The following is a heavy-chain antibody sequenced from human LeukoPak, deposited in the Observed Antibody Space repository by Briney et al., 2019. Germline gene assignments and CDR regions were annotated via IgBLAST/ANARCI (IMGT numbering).Heavy chain of an antibody. CDR1: GFTFSSYW. CDR3: ARGYSSSWYVGSYYYYGMDV. D-gene: IGHD6-13*01. V-gene: IGHV3-7*01. Sequence: GGSLRLSCAASGFTFSSYWTSWVRQAPGKGLEWVANIKQDGSEKYYVDSVKGRFTISRDNAKNSLYLQMNSLRAEDTAVYYCARGYSSSWYVGSYYYYGMDVWGQGTTVTVSS. CDR2: IKQDGSEK. J-gene: IGHJ6*02.